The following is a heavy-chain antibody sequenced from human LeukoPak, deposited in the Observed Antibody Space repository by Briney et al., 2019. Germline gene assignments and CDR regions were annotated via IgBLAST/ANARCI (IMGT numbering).Heavy chain of an antibody. CDR2: ITYSGGST. CDR3: AKFKGRDGYSLFDF. V-gene: IGHV3-23*01. D-gene: IGHD5-24*01. J-gene: IGHJ4*02. CDR1: GFTFSNYA. Sequence: GGSLRLSRTASGFTFSNYAMSWVRQAPGKGLEWVSGITYSGGSTYYPDSVKGRFTISRDSSKDTLYLQMNSLRAEDTAVYYCAKFKGRDGYSLFDFWGQGALVTVSS.